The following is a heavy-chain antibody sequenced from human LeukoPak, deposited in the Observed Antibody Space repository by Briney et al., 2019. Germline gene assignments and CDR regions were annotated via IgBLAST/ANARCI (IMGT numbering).Heavy chain of an antibody. CDR1: GYTFTGYY. J-gene: IGHJ4*02. D-gene: IGHD6-19*01. Sequence: GASVKVSCKASGYTFTGYYMNWVRQAPGQGLEWMGWINPNIGGTNYAQKFQGRVTMTRDTSISTAYMELSRLRSDDTAVYYCARAPRPSFGAVSYSSGWYFDYWGQGTLVTVSS. CDR3: ARAPRPSFGAVSYSSGWYFDY. CDR2: INPNIGGT. V-gene: IGHV1-2*02.